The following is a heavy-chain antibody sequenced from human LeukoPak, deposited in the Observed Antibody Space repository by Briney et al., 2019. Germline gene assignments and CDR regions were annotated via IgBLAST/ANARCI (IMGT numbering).Heavy chain of an antibody. J-gene: IGHJ4*02. D-gene: IGHD1-26*01. CDR1: GGSFSGYY. CDR3: ARVRPLVGERGPFDY. Sequence: PSETLSLTCAVYGGSFSGYYWSWIRQPPGKGLEWIGQINHSGSTNYNPSLKSRVTISVDTSKNQFSLKLSSVTAADTAVYYCARVRPLVGERGPFDYWGQGTLVTVSS. V-gene: IGHV4-34*01. CDR2: INHSGST.